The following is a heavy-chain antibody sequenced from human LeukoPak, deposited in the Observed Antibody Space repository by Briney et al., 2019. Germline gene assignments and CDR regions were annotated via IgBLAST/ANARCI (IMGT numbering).Heavy chain of an antibody. CDR2: IKEDGSEK. CDR1: GFTFTNYW. V-gene: IGHV3-7*01. CDR3: ARDQG. Sequence: GGSLRLSCAASGFTFTNYWMSWVRQAPGKGLEWVANIKEDGSEKYYVDSVKGRFTISRDNAKNSLYLQMNSLRAEYTAVYYCARDQGWGQGTLVTVSS. J-gene: IGHJ4*02.